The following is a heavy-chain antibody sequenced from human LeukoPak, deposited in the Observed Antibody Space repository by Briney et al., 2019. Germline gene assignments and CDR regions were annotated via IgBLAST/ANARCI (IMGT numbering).Heavy chain of an antibody. CDR3: ARGGGGYDHYYGMDV. V-gene: IGHV1-46*01. J-gene: IGHJ6*04. CDR1: GYTITSYY. CDR2: INPSGGST. Sequence: ASVKVSCKASGYTITSYYMHWVRQAPGQGLEWMGIINPSGGSTSYAQKFQGRVTMTRDTSTSTVYMELSSLRSEDTAVYYCARGGGGYDHYYGMDVWGKGTTVTVSS. D-gene: IGHD5-12*01.